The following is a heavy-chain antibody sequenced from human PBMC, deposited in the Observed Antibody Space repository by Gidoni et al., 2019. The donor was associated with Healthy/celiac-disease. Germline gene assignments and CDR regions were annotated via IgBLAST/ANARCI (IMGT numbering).Heavy chain of an antibody. CDR1: AFTFSSSA. J-gene: IGHJ6*02. D-gene: IGHD3-10*01. V-gene: IGHV3-30*01. Sequence: QLQLVESRGGVVQPGTSLRLSCSASAFTFSSSAMHWVRKAPGKGLEWVAVISYDGSNKYYADSVKGRFTISRDNAENTLYLQMNSLRAEDTAVYYCARDRYYGSGTHQYYYYGMDVWGQGTTVTVSS. CDR2: ISYDGSNK. CDR3: ARDRYYGSGTHQYYYYGMDV.